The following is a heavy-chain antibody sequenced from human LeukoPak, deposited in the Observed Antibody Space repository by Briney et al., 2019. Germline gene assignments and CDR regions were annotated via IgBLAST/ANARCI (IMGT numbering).Heavy chain of an antibody. D-gene: IGHD5-18*01. Sequence: SETLSLTCTVSGGSISGSHWGWIRQPPGKGLEWIMSLYSTGTTEYNASLKSRVAMSVDTSKNQLSLKLTSVTAADTAVYYCVARPLTAPRAWFDPWGQGLLVAVSA. CDR1: GGSISGSH. V-gene: IGHV4-59*08. J-gene: IGHJ5*02. CDR2: LYSTGTT. CDR3: VARPLTAPRAWFDP.